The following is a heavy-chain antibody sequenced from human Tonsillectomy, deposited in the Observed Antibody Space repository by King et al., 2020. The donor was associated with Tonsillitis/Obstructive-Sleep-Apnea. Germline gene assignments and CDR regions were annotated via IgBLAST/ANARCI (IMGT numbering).Heavy chain of an antibody. D-gene: IGHD3-3*01. CDR2: IYWDDDK. Sequence: ITLKESGPTLVKPPQTLTLTCTFSGFSLSTGGVGVGWIRQPPGQALDWLALIYWDDDKYYSPSLKSRLTITKDTSKNQVVLTMTNMDPVDTATYFCARGTYDADAFDIWGQGTMVTVSS. CDR3: ARGTYDADAFDI. J-gene: IGHJ3*02. CDR1: GFSLSTGGVG. V-gene: IGHV2-5*02.